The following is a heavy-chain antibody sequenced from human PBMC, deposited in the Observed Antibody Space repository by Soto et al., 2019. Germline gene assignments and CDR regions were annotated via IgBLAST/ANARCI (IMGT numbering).Heavy chain of an antibody. CDR1: GFTFSSYG. V-gene: IGHV3-30*18. CDR2: ISYDGSNK. Sequence: LRLSCAASGFTFSSYGMHWVRQAPGKGLEWVAVISYDGSNKYYADSVKGRFTISRDNSKNTLYLQMNSLRAEDTAVYYCAKDYDFWSGYYNGMDVWGQGTTVTVSS. CDR3: AKDYDFWSGYYNGMDV. J-gene: IGHJ6*02. D-gene: IGHD3-3*01.